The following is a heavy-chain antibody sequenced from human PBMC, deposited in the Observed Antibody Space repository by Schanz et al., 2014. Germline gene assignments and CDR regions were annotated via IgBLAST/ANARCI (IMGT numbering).Heavy chain of an antibody. CDR3: ARPPHDSSGYYPFDY. V-gene: IGHV3-48*01. CDR1: GITFSSHS. Sequence: EVQLLESGGGLIQPGGSLRLSCAASGITFSSHSFNWVRQAPGKGLEWISYITYNGGTIYYADSVKGRFTISRDNAKNSLYLQMNSLRAEDTAVYYCARPPHDSSGYYPFDYWGRGTLXTVSS. D-gene: IGHD3-22*01. J-gene: IGHJ2*01. CDR2: ITYNGGTI.